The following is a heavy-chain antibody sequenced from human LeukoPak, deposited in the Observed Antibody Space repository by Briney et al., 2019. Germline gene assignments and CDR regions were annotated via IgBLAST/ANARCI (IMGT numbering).Heavy chain of an antibody. Sequence: GGSLRLSCAASGFTFSSYGMSWVRQAPGKGLEWVSVISGSGGNTYYADSVKGRFTISRDNSKNTLYLQMNSLRAEDTAVYYCAKASAMIVVVSKHFDYWGQGTLVTVSS. CDR1: GFTFSSYG. CDR3: AKASAMIVVVSKHFDY. V-gene: IGHV3-23*01. J-gene: IGHJ4*02. D-gene: IGHD3-22*01. CDR2: ISGSGGNT.